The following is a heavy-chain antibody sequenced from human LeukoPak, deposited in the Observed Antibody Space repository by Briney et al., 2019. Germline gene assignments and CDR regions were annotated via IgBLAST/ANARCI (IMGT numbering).Heavy chain of an antibody. V-gene: IGHV3-48*01. CDR2: ISGRSSTI. CDR3: ATLDIVATRAPYYMDV. CDR1: AFTFSDYS. J-gene: IGHJ6*03. Sequence: GGSLRLSCAASAFTFSDYSMNWVRQAPGKGLEWVSYISGRSSTIYYADSVKGRFTISRDNAKNSMYLQMNSLRAEDTAVYYCATLDIVATRAPYYMDVWGKGTTVTVSS. D-gene: IGHD5-12*01.